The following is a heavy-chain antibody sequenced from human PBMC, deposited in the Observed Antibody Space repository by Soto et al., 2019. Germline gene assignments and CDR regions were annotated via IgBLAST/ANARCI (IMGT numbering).Heavy chain of an antibody. CDR2: ISGNGGIT. CDR1: GFTFSSNA. CDR3: AKDKGSGSFKTDYYGMDV. V-gene: IGHV3-23*01. Sequence: GGSLRLSCAGSGFTFSSNAINWVRQAPGKGLEWVSAISGNGGITYYADSVKGQFTISRDSSKNTLYLQMNSLGAEDTAVYYCAKDKGSGSFKTDYYGMDVWGQGTTVTVSS. D-gene: IGHD3-10*01. J-gene: IGHJ6*02.